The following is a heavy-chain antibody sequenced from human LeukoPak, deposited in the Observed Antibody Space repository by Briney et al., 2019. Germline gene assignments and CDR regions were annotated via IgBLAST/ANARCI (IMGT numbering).Heavy chain of an antibody. V-gene: IGHV1-18*01. Sequence: GASVKVSCKASGYTFTSYGISWVRQAPGQGLEWMGWISAYNGNTNYAQKLQGRVTMTTDTSTSTAYMELRSLRSDDTAVYYCARDIYYGDYLYDAFDIWGQGTMVTVSS. D-gene: IGHD4-17*01. CDR3: ARDIYYGDYLYDAFDI. CDR1: GYTFTSYG. J-gene: IGHJ3*02. CDR2: ISAYNGNT.